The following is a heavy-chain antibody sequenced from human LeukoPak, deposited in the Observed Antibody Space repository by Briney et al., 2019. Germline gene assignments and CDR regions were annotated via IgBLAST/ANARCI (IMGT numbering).Heavy chain of an antibody. CDR3: AKGSSSSWYLDYYYGMGV. CDR2: ISGSGGST. CDR1: GFTFSSYA. V-gene: IGHV3-23*01. D-gene: IGHD6-13*01. Sequence: PGGSLRLSCAASGFTFSSYAMSWVRQAPGKGLEWVSAISGSGGSTYYADSVKGRFTISRDNSKNTLYLQMNSLRAEDTAVYYCAKGSSSSWYLDYYYGMGVWGQGTTVTVSS. J-gene: IGHJ6*02.